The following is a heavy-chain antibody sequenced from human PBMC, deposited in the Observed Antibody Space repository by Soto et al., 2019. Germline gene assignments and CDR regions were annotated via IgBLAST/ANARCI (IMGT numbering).Heavy chain of an antibody. D-gene: IGHD1-26*01. V-gene: IGHV3-74*01. CDR1: GFTFSNYW. Sequence: EVQLVESGGALVQPGGSLRLSCAASGFTFSNYWMHWVRQAPGKGLVWISRMNSDGSNTVYADAVKGRFTISRDNAKNTRYLQMNSLRVEDTAVYYCATSKGCVSNGPTTYWGQGTLVTVSS. CDR3: ATSKGCVSNGPTTY. CDR2: MNSDGSNT. J-gene: IGHJ4*02.